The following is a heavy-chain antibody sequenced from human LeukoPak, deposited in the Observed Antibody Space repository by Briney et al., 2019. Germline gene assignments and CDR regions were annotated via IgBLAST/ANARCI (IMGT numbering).Heavy chain of an antibody. CDR1: KFTFSSYA. Sequence: GGSLRLSCAASKFTFSSYAMSWVRQAPGKGLEWVSAISGGGDSTFYTDSVKGRFTISRDNSKNTLYLQMNRLRAEDTAVYYCARGANWGFDYWGQGTLVTVSS. CDR3: ARGANWGFDY. J-gene: IGHJ4*02. D-gene: IGHD7-27*01. V-gene: IGHV3-23*01. CDR2: ISGGGDST.